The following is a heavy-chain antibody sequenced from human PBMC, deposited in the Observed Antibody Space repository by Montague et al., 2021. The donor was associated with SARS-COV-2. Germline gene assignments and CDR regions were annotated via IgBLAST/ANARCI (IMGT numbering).Heavy chain of an antibody. V-gene: IGHV3-23*03. CDR2: IYSGGSST. CDR1: GFTFSSYA. D-gene: IGHD3-3*01. J-gene: IGHJ3*02. CDR3: AKDVATKYDFWSGYRYDAFDI. Sequence: SLRLSCAASGFTFSSYAMNWVRQAPGKGLEWVSVIYSGGSSTYYADSVKGRFTISRDNSKNTLYLQMNSLRAEDTAVYYCAKDVATKYDFWSGYRYDAFDIWGQGTMVTVSS.